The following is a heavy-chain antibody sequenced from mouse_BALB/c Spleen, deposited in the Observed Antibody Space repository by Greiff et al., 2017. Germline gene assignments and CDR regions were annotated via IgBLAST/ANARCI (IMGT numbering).Heavy chain of an antibody. J-gene: IGHJ2*01. V-gene: IGHV5-6*02. CDR1: GFTFSSYG. CDR2: ISSGGSYT. Sequence: EVKLEESGGDLVKPGGSLKLSCAASGFTFSSYGMSWVRQTPDKRLEWVATISSGGSYTYYPDSVKGRFTISRDNAKNTLYLQMSSLKSEDTAMYYCARHGLPYFDYWGQGTTLTVSS. CDR3: ARHGLPYFDY. D-gene: IGHD5-5*01.